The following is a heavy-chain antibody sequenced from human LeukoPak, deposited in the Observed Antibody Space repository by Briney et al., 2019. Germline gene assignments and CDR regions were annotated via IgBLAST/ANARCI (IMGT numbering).Heavy chain of an antibody. D-gene: IGHD2-15*01. CDR3: ARDGGIFPSFRHLDY. J-gene: IGHJ4*02. V-gene: IGHV1-2*02. CDR1: GGTFSSYA. CDR2: INPNSGGT. Sequence: GASVKVSCKASGGTFSSYAISWVRQAPGQGLEWMGWINPNSGGTNYAQKFKGRVTMTRDPSISTAYMDLSRLTSDDTAVYYCARDGGIFPSFRHLDYWGQGTLVTVSS.